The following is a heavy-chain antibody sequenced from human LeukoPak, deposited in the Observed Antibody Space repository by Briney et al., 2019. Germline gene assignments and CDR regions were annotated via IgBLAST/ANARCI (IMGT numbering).Heavy chain of an antibody. CDR3: AKARPLDSSSWSHGDY. V-gene: IGHV3-23*01. CDR1: GFTFSSYA. Sequence: GGSLRLSCAASGFTFSSYAMSWVRQAPGKGLEWVSAISGSGDSTYYGDSVKGRFSISRDNSKNTLYLQMNSLRAEDTAVYYCAKARPLDSSSWSHGDYWGQGTLVTVSS. J-gene: IGHJ4*02. CDR2: ISGSGDST. D-gene: IGHD6-13*01.